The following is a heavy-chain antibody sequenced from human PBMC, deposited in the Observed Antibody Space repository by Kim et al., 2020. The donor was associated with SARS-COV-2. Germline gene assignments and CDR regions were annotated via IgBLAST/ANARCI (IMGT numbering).Heavy chain of an antibody. V-gene: IGHV4-34*01. CDR2: INHSGST. CDR1: GGSFSGYY. CDR3: ARTLNYYDSSGYRRYYFD. Sequence: SETLSLTCAVYGGSFSGYYWSWIRQPPGKGLEWIGEINHSGSTNYNPSLKSRVTISVDTSKNQFSLKLSSVTAADTAVYYCARTLNYYDSSGYRRYYFD. D-gene: IGHD3-22*01. J-gene: IGHJ4*01.